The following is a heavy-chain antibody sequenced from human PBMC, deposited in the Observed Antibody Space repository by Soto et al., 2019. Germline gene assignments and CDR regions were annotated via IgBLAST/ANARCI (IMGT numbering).Heavy chain of an antibody. CDR1: GYTFTNYG. CDR3: ARDNGDSGASLVDF. V-gene: IGHV1-18*04. J-gene: IGHJ4*02. Sequence: QVQLAQSGPEVKKPGASVKVSCKASGYTFTNYGLTWVRQAPGQGLEWMGWISTYNGHTEYAQKFQDGVTLTTDTSTSTGYMEVRRLRSDDTAIYYCARDNGDSGASLVDFWGQGTLVTVSS. CDR2: ISTYNGHT. D-gene: IGHD2-8*01.